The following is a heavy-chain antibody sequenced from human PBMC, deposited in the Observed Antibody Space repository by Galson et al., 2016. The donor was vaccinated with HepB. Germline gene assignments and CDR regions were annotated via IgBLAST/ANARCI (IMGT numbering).Heavy chain of an antibody. CDR1: GFAVMTNY. CDR3: ASGFPYMYFDL. V-gene: IGHV3-53*01. CDR2: IYSSGNT. J-gene: IGHJ2*01. Sequence: SLRLSCAASGFAVMTNYMTWVRQASGKGLEWVSVIYSSGNTYYGESVKGRFTISRDEAENAVYLQMNGLKVEDTAVYYCASGFPYMYFDLWAVAPWSLSPQ. D-gene: IGHD3-10*01.